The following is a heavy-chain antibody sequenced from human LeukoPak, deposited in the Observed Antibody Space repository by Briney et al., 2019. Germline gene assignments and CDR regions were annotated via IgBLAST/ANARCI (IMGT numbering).Heavy chain of an antibody. V-gene: IGHV4-39*07. Sequence: SETLSLTCSVSGGSISTSGYCWGWIRQPPGKGLEWMGSICYGGTAYSRSSLKSRVTISQDTSKNQYSLNLSSVTAADTALYYCVRDGGNFDVDYWGQGTLVTVSS. D-gene: IGHD3-9*01. J-gene: IGHJ4*02. CDR2: ICYGGTA. CDR3: VRDGGNFDVDY. CDR1: GGSISTSGYC.